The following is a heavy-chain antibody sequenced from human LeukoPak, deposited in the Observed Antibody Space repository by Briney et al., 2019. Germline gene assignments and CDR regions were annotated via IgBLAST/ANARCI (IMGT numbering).Heavy chain of an antibody. V-gene: IGHV4-59*01. J-gene: IGHJ6*02. CDR1: GASISSYY. D-gene: IGHD3-10*01. Sequence: PSETLSLTCTVSGASISSYYWTWMRQAPGKGLEWIGYVYYTGSTNYNPSLKSRVTISLDTSKNQFFLKLSAVTAADTAVYYCARTSRHFYNSGGNSIPWPDGMDVWGQGTTVTVSS. CDR2: VYYTGST. CDR3: ARTSRHFYNSGGNSIPWPDGMDV.